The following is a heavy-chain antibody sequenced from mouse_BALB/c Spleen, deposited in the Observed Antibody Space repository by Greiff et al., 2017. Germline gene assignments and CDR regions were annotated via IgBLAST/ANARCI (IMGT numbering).Heavy chain of an antibody. D-gene: IGHD2-2*01. J-gene: IGHJ2*01. Sequence: EVQLQESGGGLVKPGGSLKLSCAASGFTFSSYAMSWVRQTPEKRLEWVASISSGGSTYYPDSVKGRFTISRDNARNILYLQMSSLRSEDTAMYYGARGDGYGLYYFDYWGQGTTLTVSS. CDR1: GFTFSSYA. CDR2: ISSGGST. CDR3: ARGDGYGLYYFDY. V-gene: IGHV5-6-5*01.